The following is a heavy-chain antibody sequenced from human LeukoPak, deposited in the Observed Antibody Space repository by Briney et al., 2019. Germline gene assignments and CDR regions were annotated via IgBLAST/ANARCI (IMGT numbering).Heavy chain of an antibody. D-gene: IGHD4-17*01. V-gene: IGHV4-39*01. Sequence: SETLSLTCTVSGGSISSDSYYWGWIRQSPGKGLEWIGNIYYSGTTYYNPSLKSRVTISVDTSKNQFSLKVTSVTAADTAVYYCARLYGDYTEPSYYFDYWGQGTLVTVSS. CDR2: IYYSGTT. CDR1: GGSISSDSYY. J-gene: IGHJ4*02. CDR3: ARLYGDYTEPSYYFDY.